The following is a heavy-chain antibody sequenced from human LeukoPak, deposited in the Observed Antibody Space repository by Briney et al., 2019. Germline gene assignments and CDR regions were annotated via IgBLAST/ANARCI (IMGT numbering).Heavy chain of an antibody. CDR2: IIPIFGTA. J-gene: IGHJ4*02. CDR1: GGTLSSYA. CDR3: ARGDYYDSSGYYSFDY. Sequence: GASVKVSCKASGGTLSSYAISWVRQAPGQGLEWMGGIIPIFGTANYAQKFQGRVTITADESTSTAYMELSSLRSEDTAVYYCARGDYYDSSGYYSFDYWGQGTLVTVPS. V-gene: IGHV1-69*13. D-gene: IGHD3-22*01.